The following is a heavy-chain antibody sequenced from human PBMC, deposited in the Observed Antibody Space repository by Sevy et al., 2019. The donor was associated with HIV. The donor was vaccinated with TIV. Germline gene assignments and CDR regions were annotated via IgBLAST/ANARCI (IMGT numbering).Heavy chain of an antibody. CDR3: AKDLLSEGATRFDP. CDR2: ISYDGSNK. CDR1: GFTFSSYG. V-gene: IGHV3-30*18. D-gene: IGHD1-26*01. Sequence: GGSLRLSCAASGFTFSSYGMHWVRQAPGKGLEWVAVISYDGSNKYYADSVKGRFTISRDNSKNTLYLQMNSLRAGDTAVYYCAKDLLSEGATRFDPWGQGTLVTVSS. J-gene: IGHJ5*02.